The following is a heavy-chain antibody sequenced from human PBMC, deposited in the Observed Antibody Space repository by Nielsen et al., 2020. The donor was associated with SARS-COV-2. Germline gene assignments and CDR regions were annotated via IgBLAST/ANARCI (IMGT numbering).Heavy chain of an antibody. V-gene: IGHV3-30*18. J-gene: IGHJ4*02. CDR2: ISYEGSIK. CDR1: GFTFSSYG. D-gene: IGHD3-10*01. CDR3: AKSNLLFWFVESRQLDY. Sequence: GGSLRLSCAASGFTFSSYGMHWVRQAPGKGLEWGAVISYEGSIKFYSDSVKGRFTISRDNSKNTLYLQMNSLRSEDAAMYFCAKSNLLFWFVESRQLDYWGRGTLVAVSS.